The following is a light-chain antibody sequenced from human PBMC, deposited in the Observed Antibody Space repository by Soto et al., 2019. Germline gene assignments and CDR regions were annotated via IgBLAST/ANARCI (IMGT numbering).Light chain of an antibody. J-gene: IGKJ1*01. V-gene: IGKV3-11*01. CDR2: DAS. Sequence: ELVLTQSPATLSLSPGERATLSCTASQSVSSYLAWYQQKPGQAPRLLIYDASNRATGIPARCSGSGSGTAFTLTISSLEPEDFPVYYCQQRSNWPRTFGQGTKVEIK. CDR3: QQRSNWPRT. CDR1: QSVSSY.